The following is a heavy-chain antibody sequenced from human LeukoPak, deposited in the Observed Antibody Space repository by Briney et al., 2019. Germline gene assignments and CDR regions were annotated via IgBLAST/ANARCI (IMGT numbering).Heavy chain of an antibody. CDR3: AKDSGYCSGGSCYSRYYFDY. J-gene: IGHJ4*02. CDR1: GFTFSTFW. V-gene: IGHV3-7*03. CDR2: INQDGSVK. D-gene: IGHD2-15*01. Sequence: GGSLRLSCAASGFTFSTFWMNWVRQAPGKGLEWVANINQDGSVKYYVDSVKGRFTISRDNSKNTLYLQMHSLRAEDTAVYYCAKDSGYCSGGSCYSRYYFDYWGQGTLVTVSS.